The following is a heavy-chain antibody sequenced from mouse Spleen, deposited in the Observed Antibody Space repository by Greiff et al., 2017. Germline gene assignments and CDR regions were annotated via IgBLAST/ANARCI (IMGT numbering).Heavy chain of an antibody. CDR3: ARQTMITEAWFAY. J-gene: IGHJ3*01. D-gene: IGHD2-4*01. Sequence: EVQVVESGGGLVKPGGSLKLSCAASGFTFSSYAMSWVRQTPEKRLEWVATISSGGSYTYYPDSVKGRFTISRDNAKNTLYLQMSSLRSEDTAMYYCARQTMITEAWFAYWGQGTLVTVSA. V-gene: IGHV5-9-3*01. CDR1: GFTFSSYA. CDR2: ISSGGSYT.